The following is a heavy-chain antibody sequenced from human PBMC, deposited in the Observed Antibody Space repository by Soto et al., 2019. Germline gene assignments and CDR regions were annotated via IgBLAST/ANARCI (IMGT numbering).Heavy chain of an antibody. J-gene: IGHJ4*02. CDR3: STGPLWFGELYTPCDY. D-gene: IGHD3-10*01. Sequence: EVQLVESGGGLVKPGGSLRLSCAASGFTFSNAWMTWVRQAPGKGLEWVGRIKTKTGGGTTDYAAPVKGRFTISRDDSKNTLYLQMNSLKTEDTAVYYCSTGPLWFGELYTPCDYWGQGTLVTVSS. CDR1: GFTFSNAW. V-gene: IGHV3-15*01. CDR2: IKTKTGGGTT.